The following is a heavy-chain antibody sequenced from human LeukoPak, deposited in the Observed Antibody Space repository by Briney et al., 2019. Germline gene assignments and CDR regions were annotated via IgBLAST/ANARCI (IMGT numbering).Heavy chain of an antibody. CDR2: IWYDGSNK. Sequence: PGGSLRLSCAASGFSFSSYGMHWVRQAPGKGLEWVAVIWYDGSNKYYGDSVKGRFTISRDNSKNTLYLQMNSLRAEDTAVYHCAREDRVYAWGSSRLHAFDIWGQGTRVTVSS. J-gene: IGHJ3*02. D-gene: IGHD3-16*02. CDR1: GFSFSSYG. CDR3: AREDRVYAWGSSRLHAFDI. V-gene: IGHV3-33*01.